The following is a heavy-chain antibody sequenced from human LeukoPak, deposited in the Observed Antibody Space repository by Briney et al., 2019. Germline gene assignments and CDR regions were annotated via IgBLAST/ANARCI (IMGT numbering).Heavy chain of an antibody. CDR3: ARERHGHPFDS. Sequence: SETLSLTCTVSGGSISSYYWSWIRQSPGKGLEWIGYIAYNGIPNYNPSLKSRLTISRDTSKNQFSLNLSSVTAADTAVYYCARERHGHPFDSWGQGTLVTVSS. CDR1: GGSISSYY. J-gene: IGHJ4*02. V-gene: IGHV4-59*01. CDR2: IAYNGIP.